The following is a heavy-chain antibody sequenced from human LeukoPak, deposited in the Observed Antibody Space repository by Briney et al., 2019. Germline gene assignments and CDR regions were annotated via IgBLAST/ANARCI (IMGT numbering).Heavy chain of an antibody. V-gene: IGHV4-39*01. D-gene: IGHD1-26*01. CDR2: IYYSGST. J-gene: IGHJ4*02. Sequence: PSETLSLTCTVSGGSISSSSYYWGWIRQPPGKGLEWIGSIYYSGSTYYNPSLKSRVTISVDTSKNQFSLKLSSVTAADTAVYYCARHLGVGATRDADYWGQGTLVTVSS. CDR1: GGSISSSSYY. CDR3: ARHLGVGATRDADY.